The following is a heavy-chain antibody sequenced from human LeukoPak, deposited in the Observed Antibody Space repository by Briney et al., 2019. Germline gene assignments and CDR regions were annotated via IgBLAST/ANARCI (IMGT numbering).Heavy chain of an antibody. V-gene: IGHV3-23*01. CDR1: GITLSNYG. D-gene: IGHD4-17*01. Sequence: GGSLRLSCAVSGITLSNYGMSWVRQAPGKGLEWVSAISGSGGSTYYADSVKGRFTISRDNSKNTLYLQMNSLRAEDTAVYYCAKTYGDYEYNWFDPWGQGTLVTVSS. CDR2: ISGSGGST. CDR3: AKTYGDYEYNWFDP. J-gene: IGHJ5*02.